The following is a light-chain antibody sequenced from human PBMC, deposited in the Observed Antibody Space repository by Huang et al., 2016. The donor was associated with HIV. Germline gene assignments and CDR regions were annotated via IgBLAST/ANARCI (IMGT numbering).Light chain of an antibody. Sequence: IVMTQSPATLSVSPGERATLSGRASQSVSTNLAWYQQKHGQAPRLLIYGASIRVIGSPARFSVSGSGTEFTLTISSLQSEDFAVYYCQQYNNWPPITLGQGTRLEMK. CDR3: QQYNNWPPIT. CDR1: QSVSTN. V-gene: IGKV3-15*01. CDR2: GAS. J-gene: IGKJ5*01.